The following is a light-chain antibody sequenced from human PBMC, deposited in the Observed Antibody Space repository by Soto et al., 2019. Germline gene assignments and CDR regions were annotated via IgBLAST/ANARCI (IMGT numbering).Light chain of an antibody. Sequence: AIRMTQSPSSFSASTGDRVTITCRASRGISSYLAWYQQKPGKAPKLLIYAASTLQSGVPSRFSGSGSGTDFTLTISCLQSEDFATYYCLQDYSFPLTFGGGTKVDIK. CDR2: AAS. J-gene: IGKJ4*01. CDR1: RGISSY. V-gene: IGKV1-8*01. CDR3: LQDYSFPLT.